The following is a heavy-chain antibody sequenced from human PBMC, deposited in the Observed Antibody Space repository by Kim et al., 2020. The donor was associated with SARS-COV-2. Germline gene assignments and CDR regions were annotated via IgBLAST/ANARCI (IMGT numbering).Heavy chain of an antibody. Sequence: GGSLRLSCAASGFTFSDYYMSWIRQAPGKGLEWVAYISSSGDTNYAASVKGRFTISRDNAKNSLYLQMNSLRAADTAVYYCARDLLTDYGDYFGFDIWGQGTMVTVSS. CDR2: ISSSGDT. D-gene: IGHD4-17*01. V-gene: IGHV3-11*06. CDR3: ARDLLTDYGDYFGFDI. J-gene: IGHJ3*02. CDR1: GFTFSDYY.